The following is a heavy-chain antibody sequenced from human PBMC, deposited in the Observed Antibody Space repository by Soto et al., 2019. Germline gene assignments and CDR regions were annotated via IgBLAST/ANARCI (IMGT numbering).Heavy chain of an antibody. V-gene: IGHV1-69*08. J-gene: IGHJ6*02. CDR1: GGTFSRYS. CDR3: AREDRDRETGLVPAAIDGMDV. CDR2: IIPIFGIA. Sequence: QVQLVQSGAEVKKPGSSVKVSCKASGGTFSRYSITWVRQAPGHGLEWIGRIIPIFGIASYAQKFQGRVTITAEESPSTAYMERSSLRSDDTAVYYCAREDRDRETGLVPAAIDGMDVWGQGTTVTVSS. D-gene: IGHD2-2*01.